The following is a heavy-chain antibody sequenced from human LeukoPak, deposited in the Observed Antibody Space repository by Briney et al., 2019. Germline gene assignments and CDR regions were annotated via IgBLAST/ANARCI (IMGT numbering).Heavy chain of an antibody. V-gene: IGHV4-59*01. CDR2: IYYSGSA. J-gene: IGHJ4*02. D-gene: IGHD3-22*01. Sequence: SETLSLTCTVSGGSISGYYWSWIRQPPREGLEWIGYIYYSGSANYNPSLKSRVTISVDTSKNQFSLRLSSVTAADTAVYYCARVGDSSGYSVFDSWGQGTLVTVSS. CDR1: GGSISGYY. CDR3: ARVGDSSGYSVFDS.